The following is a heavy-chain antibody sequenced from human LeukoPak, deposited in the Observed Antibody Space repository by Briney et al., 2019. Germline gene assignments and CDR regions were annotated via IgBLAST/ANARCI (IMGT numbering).Heavy chain of an antibody. CDR1: GFTFSSYA. D-gene: IGHD2-8*01. CDR3: ARTPPGNSYFDY. Sequence: GGSLRLSCAASGFTFSSYAMSWVRQAPKKGLEWVSVIYNGGGTAYADSVKGRFTISRDISKNTLYLQMNSLRADDTAVYYCARTPPGNSYFDYWGQGNLVTVSS. J-gene: IGHJ4*02. V-gene: IGHV3-23*03. CDR2: IYNGGGT.